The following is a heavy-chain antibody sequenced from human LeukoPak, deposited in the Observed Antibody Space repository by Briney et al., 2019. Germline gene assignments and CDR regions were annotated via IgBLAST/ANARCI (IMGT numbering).Heavy chain of an antibody. V-gene: IGHV4-34*01. Sequence: PSETLSLTCAVYGGSFSGYYRSWIRQPPGKGLEWIGEINHSGSTNYNPSLKSRVTISVDTSKNQFSLKLSSVTAADTAVYYCARRVPAAIGYYFDYWGQGTLVTVSS. CDR2: INHSGST. J-gene: IGHJ4*02. CDR3: ARRVPAAIGYYFDY. CDR1: GGSFSGYY. D-gene: IGHD2-2*02.